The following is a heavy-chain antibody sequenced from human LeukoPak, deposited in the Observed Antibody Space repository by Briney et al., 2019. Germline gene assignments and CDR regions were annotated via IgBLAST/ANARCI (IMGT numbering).Heavy chain of an antibody. D-gene: IGHD5-18*01. J-gene: IGHJ4*02. CDR2: MNPNSGNT. V-gene: IGHV1-8*01. CDR1: GYSFTSYD. CDR3: ARYNYGQDHFDY. Sequence: ASVKVSCKASGYSFTSYDINWVRQATGQGLEWMGWMNPNSGNTGYAQKFQGRVTMTRNTSISTAYMELSSLRSEDTAVYYCARYNYGQDHFDYWGQGTLVTVSS.